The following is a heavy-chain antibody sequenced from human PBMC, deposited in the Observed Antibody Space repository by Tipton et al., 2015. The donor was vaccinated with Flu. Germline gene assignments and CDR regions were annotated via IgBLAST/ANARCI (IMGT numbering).Heavy chain of an antibody. CDR3: ARSTYYYGSGSSDY. D-gene: IGHD3-10*01. CDR1: GDSISSDYY. CDR2: VSRTGST. J-gene: IGHJ4*02. Sequence: TLSLTCAVSGDSISSDYYWGWIRQFPGKGLEWIGTVSRTGSTIYNPSLMSRVTISIDTSKNQFSQRLSSVTAADTAVYYCARSTYYYGSGSSDYWGQGTLVTVSS. V-gene: IGHV4-38-2*01.